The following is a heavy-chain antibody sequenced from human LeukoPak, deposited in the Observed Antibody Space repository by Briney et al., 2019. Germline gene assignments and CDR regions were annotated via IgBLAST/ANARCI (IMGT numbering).Heavy chain of an antibody. D-gene: IGHD5-24*01. CDR2: INPSSGGT. CDR1: GYTFTGYY. Sequence: GASVTVSCKASGYTFTGYYMHWVRQAPGQGLEWMGWINPSSGGTNYAQKFQGRVTMTRDTSISTAYMELSRLRSDDTAVYYCARERDGYNYFDYWGQGTLVTVSS. CDR3: ARERDGYNYFDY. V-gene: IGHV1-2*02. J-gene: IGHJ4*02.